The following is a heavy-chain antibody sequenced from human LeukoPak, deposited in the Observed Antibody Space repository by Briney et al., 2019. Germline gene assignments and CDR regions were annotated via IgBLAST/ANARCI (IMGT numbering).Heavy chain of an antibody. CDR1: GFTFGDYA. D-gene: IGHD6-19*01. Sequence: PGGSLRLSXTASGFTFGDYAMSWVRQAPGKGLEWVGFIRSKAYGGTTEYAASVKGRFTISRDDSKSIAYLQMNSLKTEDTAVYYCTRDSSGWGDAFDIWGRGTMVTVSS. J-gene: IGHJ3*02. CDR2: IRSKAYGGTT. CDR3: TRDSSGWGDAFDI. V-gene: IGHV3-49*04.